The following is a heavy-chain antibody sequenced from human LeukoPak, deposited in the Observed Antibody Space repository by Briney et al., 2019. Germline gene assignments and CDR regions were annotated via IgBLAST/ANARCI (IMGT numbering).Heavy chain of an antibody. CDR3: ARSSAMVSGDY. CDR2: IYSGGST. Sequence: PGGSLRLSCAASGFTVSSNYMSWVRQAPGKGLEWVSVIYSGGSTYYADSVKGRFTISRDNTKNTLYLQMNSLRAEDTAVYYCARSSAMVSGDYWGQGTLVTVSS. J-gene: IGHJ4*02. D-gene: IGHD5-18*01. V-gene: IGHV3-66*02. CDR1: GFTVSSNY.